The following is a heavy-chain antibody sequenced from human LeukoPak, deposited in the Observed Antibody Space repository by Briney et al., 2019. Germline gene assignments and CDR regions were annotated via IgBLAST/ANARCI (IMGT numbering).Heavy chain of an antibody. D-gene: IGHD6-19*01. Sequence: GGSLRLSCAASGFTFSSYAVSWVRQAPGKGLEWVSTIGGSGISTYYADSVKGRFTISRDNSKNTLYVQMNGLRAEDTALYYCARGYSIGWYNSFEYWGQGTLVTVSS. CDR1: GFTFSSYA. CDR2: IGGSGIST. V-gene: IGHV3-23*01. CDR3: ARGYSIGWYNSFEY. J-gene: IGHJ4*02.